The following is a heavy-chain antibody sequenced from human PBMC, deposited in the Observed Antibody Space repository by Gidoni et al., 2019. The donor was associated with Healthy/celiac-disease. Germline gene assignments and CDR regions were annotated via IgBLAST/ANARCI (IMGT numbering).Heavy chain of an antibody. CDR3: ARDLRYQLLIHIRGLGMDV. CDR2: ISYDGSNK. J-gene: IGHJ6*02. V-gene: IGHV3-30*03. Sequence: QVQLVESGGGVVQPGRSLRLSCAASGFTFSSYGMHWVRQAPGKGLEWVAVISYDGSNKYYADSVKGRFTISRDNSKNTLYLQMNSLRAEDTAVYYCARDLRYQLLIHIRGLGMDVWGQGTTVTVSS. D-gene: IGHD2-2*01. CDR1: GFTFSSYG.